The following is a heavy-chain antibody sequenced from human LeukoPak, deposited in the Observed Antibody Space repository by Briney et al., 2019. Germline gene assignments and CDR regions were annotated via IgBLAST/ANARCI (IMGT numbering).Heavy chain of an antibody. V-gene: IGHV3-30*02. Sequence: GGSLKLSCAASGFTFTSYGMRWVRQAPGKGLEWVAFIRYAGSNKYYADSVKGRFTISRDNSKNTLYLQMNSLRAEDTAVYYCAKAARYCSSTSCYYYYYMDVWGKGTTVTVSS. CDR1: GFTFTSYG. D-gene: IGHD2-2*01. J-gene: IGHJ6*03. CDR3: AKAARYCSSTSCYYYYYMDV. CDR2: IRYAGSNK.